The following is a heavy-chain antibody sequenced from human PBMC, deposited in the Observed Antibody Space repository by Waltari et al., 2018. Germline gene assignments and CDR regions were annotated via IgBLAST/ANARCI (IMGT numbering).Heavy chain of an antibody. CDR3: ARNDYGDYRGDY. V-gene: IGHV3-33*01. CDR1: GFPFSSYG. CDR2: IWYDGSNK. Sequence: QVQLVESGGGVVQPGRSLRLSCAASGFPFSSYGMHWVRQAPGKGLEWVAVIWYDGSNKYYADSVKGRFTISRDNSKNTLYLQMNSLRAEDTAVYYCARNDYGDYRGDYWGQGTLVTVSS. J-gene: IGHJ4*02. D-gene: IGHD4-17*01.